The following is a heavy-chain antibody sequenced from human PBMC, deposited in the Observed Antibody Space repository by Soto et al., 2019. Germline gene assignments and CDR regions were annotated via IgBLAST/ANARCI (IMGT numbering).Heavy chain of an antibody. Sequence: GGSLRLSCAASGFTFSSYWMSWVRQAPGKGLEWVANIKQDGSEKYYVDSVKGRFTISRDNAKNSLYLQMNSLRAEDTAVYYCARVSSDTVMDDYYYYGIDVWGQGTTVTVSS. CDR3: ARVSSDTVMDDYYYYGIDV. D-gene: IGHD5-18*01. CDR1: GFTFSSYW. CDR2: IKQDGSEK. V-gene: IGHV3-7*03. J-gene: IGHJ6*02.